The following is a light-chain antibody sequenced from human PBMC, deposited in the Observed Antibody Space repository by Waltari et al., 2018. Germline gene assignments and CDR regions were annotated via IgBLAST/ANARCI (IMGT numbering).Light chain of an antibody. CDR2: KAS. CDR3: QQYSNYPYT. Sequence: DIQMTQSPSTLSASVGDTVTITCRASQCISSWLAWYQQKPGKAPKLLIHKASTLESGVPSRFSGSGSGTEFTLTIDSLLPDDFATYYCQQYSNYPYTFGQGTKLEI. J-gene: IGKJ2*01. V-gene: IGKV1-5*03. CDR1: QCISSW.